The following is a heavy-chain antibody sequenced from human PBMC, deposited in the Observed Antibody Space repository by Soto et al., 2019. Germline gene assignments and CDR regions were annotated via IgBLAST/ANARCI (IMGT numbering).Heavy chain of an antibody. Sequence: AASVKVSCKASGYTFTSYDINWVRQATGQGLEWMGWMNPNSGNTGYAQKFQGRVTMTRNTSISTAYMELSSLRSEDTAVYYCARGREKITXFGVVTSPYYYYYGMDVWGQGTTVTVSS. CDR2: MNPNSGNT. CDR1: GYTFTSYD. J-gene: IGHJ6*02. V-gene: IGHV1-8*01. CDR3: ARGREKITXFGVVTSPYYYYYGMDV. D-gene: IGHD3-3*01.